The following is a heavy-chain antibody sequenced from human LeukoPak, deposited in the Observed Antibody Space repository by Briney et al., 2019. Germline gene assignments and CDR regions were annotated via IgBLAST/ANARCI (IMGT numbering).Heavy chain of an antibody. J-gene: IGHJ4*02. CDR2: IKSKTGTYAT. CDR1: GINLSVSD. V-gene: IGHV3-73*01. D-gene: IGHD3-3*01. Sequence: GGSLRLSCSASGINLSVSDIHWVRQASGKGLEWIARIKSKTGTYATAYAASLRGRFTVSRDDSRNTAYLQMNSLKTDDTAVYYCSRRVESAIGPLLWGQGILVTVSS. CDR3: SRRVESAIGPLL.